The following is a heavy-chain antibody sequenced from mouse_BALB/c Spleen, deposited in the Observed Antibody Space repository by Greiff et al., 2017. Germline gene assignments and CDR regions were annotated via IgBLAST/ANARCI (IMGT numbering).Heavy chain of an antibody. CDR3: ARSTFYYAMDY. D-gene: IGHD4-1*02. J-gene: IGHJ4*01. CDR2: IDPFNGGT. CDR1: GYSFTSYY. Sequence: VQLQQSGPELMKPGASVKISCKASGYSFTSYYMHWVKQSHGKSLEWIGYIDPFNGGTSYNQKFKGKATLTVDKSSSTAYMHLSSLTSEDSAVYYCARSTFYYAMDYWGQGTSVTVSS. V-gene: IGHV1S135*01.